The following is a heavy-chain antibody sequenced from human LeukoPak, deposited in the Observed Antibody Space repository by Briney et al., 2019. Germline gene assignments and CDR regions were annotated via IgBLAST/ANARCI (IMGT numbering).Heavy chain of an antibody. CDR1: GGSISSYY. J-gene: IGHJ4*02. Sequence: SETLSLTCTVSGGSISSYYWSWIRQPPGKGLEWIGYIYYSGSTNYNPSLKSRVTISVDTSKNQFSLKLSSVTAADTAVYYCARRGYSNFDYWGQGTLVTVSS. V-gene: IGHV4-59*01. D-gene: IGHD5-18*01. CDR2: IYYSGST. CDR3: ARRGYSNFDY.